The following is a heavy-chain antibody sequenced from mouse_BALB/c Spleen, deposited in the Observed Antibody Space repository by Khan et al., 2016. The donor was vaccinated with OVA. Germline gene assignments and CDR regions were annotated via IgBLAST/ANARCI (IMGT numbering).Heavy chain of an antibody. CDR1: GYSINSGYG. J-gene: IGHJ2*01. D-gene: IGHD1-2*01. V-gene: IGHV3-2*02. CDR3: ARTARIKY. Sequence: EVQLQESGPGLVKPSQSLSLTCTVTGYSINSGYGWNWIRQFPGNKLEWMGYISYSGSTNYNPSLKSRISITRDTSKNQFFLQLNSVTTVDTATYYCARTARIKYWGQGTTLTGSS. CDR2: ISYSGST.